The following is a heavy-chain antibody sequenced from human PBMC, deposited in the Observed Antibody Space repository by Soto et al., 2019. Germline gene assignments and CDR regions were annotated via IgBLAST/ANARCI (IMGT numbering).Heavy chain of an antibody. CDR3: ARGAAGRWFFDL. CDR1: GFTFSSYW. J-gene: IGHJ2*01. Sequence: EVQLVESGGGLVQPGWSLRLSCVASGFTFSSYWMHWVRQAPGKGLVWVSRINSDGSRTNYADSVKGQFTISRDNAKNTLYLQMNSLRAEESAVYFCARGAAGRWFFDLWGRGTLVTVSS. V-gene: IGHV3-74*01. D-gene: IGHD6-13*01. CDR2: INSDGSRT.